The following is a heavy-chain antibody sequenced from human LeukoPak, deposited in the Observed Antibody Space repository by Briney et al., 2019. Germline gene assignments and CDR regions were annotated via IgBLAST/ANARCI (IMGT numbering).Heavy chain of an antibody. CDR2: VDHTGST. J-gene: IGHJ6*03. V-gene: IGHV4-59*01. D-gene: IGHD1-1*01. Sequence: TTSETLSLTCTVSGGSISSYYWTWIRQPPGKGLEWIGYVDHTGSTNFNPSLNGRVGMSRDTTKNLFSLRLRSVTAADTAVYFCARGRVSSSTWYSTYYYYFYMDVWGKGTTVTVSS. CDR1: GGSISSYY. CDR3: ARGRVSSSTWYSTYYYYFYMDV.